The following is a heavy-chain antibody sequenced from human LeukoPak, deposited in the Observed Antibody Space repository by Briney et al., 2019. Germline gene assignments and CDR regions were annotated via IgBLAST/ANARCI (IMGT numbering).Heavy chain of an antibody. V-gene: IGHV1-2*02. D-gene: IGHD2-15*01. CDR1: RYRLNDHY. Sequence: ASVKVSCLDSRYRLNDHYMLRLRQAPGQGLEWMGWINPNIGGTNYAQKFQGRVTMTRDTSISTAYMWLSSLRSDDTAVYYCAVGYISGTCFTLFDYWGQGTLVTVSS. CDR2: INPNIGGT. CDR3: AVGYISGTCFTLFDY. J-gene: IGHJ4*02.